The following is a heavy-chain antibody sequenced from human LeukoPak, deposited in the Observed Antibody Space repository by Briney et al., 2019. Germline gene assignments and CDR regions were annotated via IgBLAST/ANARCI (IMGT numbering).Heavy chain of an antibody. CDR2: IKSKTDGGTT. CDR3: TTDPFWEALDY. CDR1: GFTFSSYG. J-gene: IGHJ4*02. Sequence: PGGSLRLSCAASGFTFSSYGMQWVRQAPGKGLEWVGRIKSKTDGGTTDYAAPVKGRFTISRDDSKNTLYLQMNSLKTEDTAVYYCTTDPFWEALDYWGQGTLVTVSS. V-gene: IGHV3-15*07. D-gene: IGHD1-26*01.